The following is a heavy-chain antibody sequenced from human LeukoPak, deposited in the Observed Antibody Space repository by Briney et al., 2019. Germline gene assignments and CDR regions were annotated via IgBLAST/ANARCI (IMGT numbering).Heavy chain of an antibody. J-gene: IGHJ4*02. CDR3: ARRFTMVRGSYYFDY. Sequence: SETLSLTCTVSGGSISSYYWSWIRQPPGKGLEWIGYIYYSGSTNYNPSLKSRATISVDTSKNQFSLKLSSVTAADTAVYYCARRFTMVRGSYYFDYWGQGTLVTVSS. CDR1: GGSISSYY. CDR2: IYYSGST. V-gene: IGHV4-59*08. D-gene: IGHD3-10*01.